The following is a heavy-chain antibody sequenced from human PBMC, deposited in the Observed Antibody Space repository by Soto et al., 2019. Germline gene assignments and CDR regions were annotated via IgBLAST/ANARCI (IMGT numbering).Heavy chain of an antibody. CDR1: GFTVSNNS. CDR3: AGGGSGYDPIDY. CDR2: IYTGGST. V-gene: IGHV3-66*01. Sequence: EVQLLESGGGLVQPGGSLRLSCAASGFTVSNNSIYWVRQAPGKGLECVSIIYTGGSTYYADSVKGRFTISRDNSQNTVYLQMNSLRAEDTAVYYCAGGGSGYDPIDYWGQGTLVTVSS. J-gene: IGHJ4*02. D-gene: IGHD5-12*01.